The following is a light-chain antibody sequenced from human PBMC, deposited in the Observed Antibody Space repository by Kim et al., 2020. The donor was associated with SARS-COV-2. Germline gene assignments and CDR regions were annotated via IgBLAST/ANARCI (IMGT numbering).Light chain of an antibody. CDR1: QSVNSH. CDR2: DAS. J-gene: IGKJ4*01. CDR3: QQYYDWPLT. V-gene: IGKV3-15*01. Sequence: EIVMTQSPATLSVSPGERATLSCRASQSVNSHLAWYQQKPGQAPRPLIYDASTRATGLPARFSGSGSGTEFTLTISSLQSEDFEVYYCQQYYDWPLTFGGGTSVEI.